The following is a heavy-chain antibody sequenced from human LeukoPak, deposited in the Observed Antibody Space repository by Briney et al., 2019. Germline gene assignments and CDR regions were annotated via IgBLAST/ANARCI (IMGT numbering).Heavy chain of an antibody. CDR1: GFTFTNYP. V-gene: IGHV3-48*03. Sequence: GGSLRLSCSASGFTFTNYPIHWVRQAPGKGLEWVSYISSSGSTIYYADSVKGRFTISRDNAKNSLYLQMNSLRAEDTAVYYCARGVYYDILTGYSDDAFDIWGQGTMVTVSS. CDR3: ARGVYYDILTGYSDDAFDI. CDR2: ISSSGSTI. D-gene: IGHD3-9*01. J-gene: IGHJ3*02.